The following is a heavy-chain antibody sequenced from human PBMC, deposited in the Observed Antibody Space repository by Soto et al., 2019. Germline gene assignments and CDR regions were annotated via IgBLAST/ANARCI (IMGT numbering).Heavy chain of an antibody. V-gene: IGHV4-30-4*01. J-gene: IGHJ6*02. Sequence: PSETLSLTCTVSGGSISSGDYYWSWIRQPPGKGLEWIGYIYYSGSTYYNPSLKSRVTISVDTSKNQFSLKLSSVTAADTAVYYCARGATGYYYGMDVWGQGTTVTVSS. CDR3: ARGATGYYYGMDV. CDR2: IYYSGST. CDR1: GGSISSGDYY.